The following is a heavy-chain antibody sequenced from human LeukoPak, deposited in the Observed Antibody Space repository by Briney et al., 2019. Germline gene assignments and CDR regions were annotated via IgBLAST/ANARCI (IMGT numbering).Heavy chain of an antibody. CDR1: GFTFTNYA. CDR2: IARSGGYT. D-gene: IGHD3-16*01. V-gene: IGHV3-23*01. CDR3: AKLPAAGGDYVYMDP. J-gene: IGHJ5*02. Sequence: GGSLRLSCAASGFTFTNYAMTWVRQAPGKGLEWVSAIARSGGYTYYADSVRGRFPISRDNSKNTLYLQMSSLRAEDTAVYYCAKLPAAGGDYVYMDPWGQGTLVTVSS.